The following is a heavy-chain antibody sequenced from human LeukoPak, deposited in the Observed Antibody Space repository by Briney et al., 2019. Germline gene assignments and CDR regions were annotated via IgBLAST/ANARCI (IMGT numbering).Heavy chain of an antibody. CDR1: GYTFTGYY. J-gene: IGHJ4*02. CDR2: INPNSGGT. V-gene: IGHV1-2*02. D-gene: IGHD3-22*01. CDR3: ARGGRTYYYDSSGYYPDY. Sequence: ASVKVSCTASGYTFTGYYMHWVRQAPGQGLEWMGWINPNSGGTNYAQKFQGRVTMTRDTSISTAYMELSRLRSDDTAVYYCARGGRTYYYDSSGYYPDYWGQGTLVTVSS.